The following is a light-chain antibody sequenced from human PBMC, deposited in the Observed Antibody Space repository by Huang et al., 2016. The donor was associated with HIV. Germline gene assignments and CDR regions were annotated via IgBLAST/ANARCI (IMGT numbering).Light chain of an antibody. V-gene: IGKV3-11*01. J-gene: IGKJ5*01. CDR1: QSVSSY. Sequence: EIVLTQSPATLSLSPRERATLSCRASQSVSSYLAWYQQKPGQAPRLLIYDASNRATGIPAMFSGSGSGTDFTLTISSLEPEDFSVYYCQQRSNWHSITFGQGTRLEIK. CDR3: QQRSNWHSIT. CDR2: DAS.